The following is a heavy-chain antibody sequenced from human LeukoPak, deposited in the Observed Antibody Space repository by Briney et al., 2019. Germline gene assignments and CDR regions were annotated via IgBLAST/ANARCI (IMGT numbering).Heavy chain of an antibody. D-gene: IGHD6-19*01. Sequence: SETLSLTCTVSGGSISSYYWSWIRQPPGKGLEWIAYIYYSGITKYNYSLKSRVTISVDTSKNQFSLKLSSVTAADTAVYYCARPRDPGLAVAIDYWGQGTLVTVSS. V-gene: IGHV4-59*01. CDR1: GGSISSYY. CDR3: ARPRDPGLAVAIDY. CDR2: IYYSGIT. J-gene: IGHJ4*02.